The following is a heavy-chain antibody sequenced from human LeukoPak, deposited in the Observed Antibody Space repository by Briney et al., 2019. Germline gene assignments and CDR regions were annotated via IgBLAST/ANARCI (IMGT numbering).Heavy chain of an antibody. CDR2: IIPILGIA. J-gene: IGHJ6*02. CDR3: ARPYGSGSQLGYYYYGMDV. D-gene: IGHD3-10*01. V-gene: IGHV1-69*04. Sequence: ASVKVSCKASGGTLSSYAISWVRQAPGQGLEWMGRIIPILGIANYAQKFQGRVTITADKSTSTAYMELSSLRSEDTAVYYCARPYGSGSQLGYYYYGMDVWGRGTTVTVSS. CDR1: GGTLSSYA.